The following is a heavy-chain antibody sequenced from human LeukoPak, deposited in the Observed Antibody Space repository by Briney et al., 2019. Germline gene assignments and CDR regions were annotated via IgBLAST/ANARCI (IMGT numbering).Heavy chain of an antibody. J-gene: IGHJ4*02. CDR2: INAGNGNT. CDR3: ATLRRITILRGVKFDY. CDR1: GYTFTSYA. V-gene: IGHV1-3*01. Sequence: ASVKVSCKASGYTFTSYAMHWVRQAPGQRLEWMGWINAGNGNTKYSQKFQGRVTITRDTSASTAYMELGSLRSEDTAVYYCATLRRITILRGVKFDYWGQGTLVTVSS. D-gene: IGHD3-10*01.